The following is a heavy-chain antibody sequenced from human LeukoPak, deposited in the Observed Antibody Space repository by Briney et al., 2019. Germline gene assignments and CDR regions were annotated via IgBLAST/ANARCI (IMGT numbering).Heavy chain of an antibody. CDR3: ARTSQLGLFDP. CDR1: GGSISSGGYY. Sequence: PSETLSLTCTVSGGSISSGGYYWSWIRQHPGKGLEWIGYIYYSGSTYYNPSLKSRVTRSVDTSKNQFSLKLSSVTAADTAVYYCARTSQLGLFDPWGQGTLVTVSS. D-gene: IGHD1-7*01. CDR2: IYYSGST. V-gene: IGHV4-31*03. J-gene: IGHJ5*02.